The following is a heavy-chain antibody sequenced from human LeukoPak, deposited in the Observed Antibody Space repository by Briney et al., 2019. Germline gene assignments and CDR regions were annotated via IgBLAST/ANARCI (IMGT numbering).Heavy chain of an antibody. V-gene: IGHV1-18*04. Sequence: ASVKVSCKASGYTFTSYGISWVRQAPGQGLEWMGWISAYNGNTNYAQKLQGRVTMTTDTSTSTAYMELRSLRSDDTAVYYCARDNYGTGSPRMDVWGKGTTVTVSS. J-gene: IGHJ6*04. CDR3: ARDNYGTGSPRMDV. CDR1: GYTFTSYG. D-gene: IGHD3-10*01. CDR2: ISAYNGNT.